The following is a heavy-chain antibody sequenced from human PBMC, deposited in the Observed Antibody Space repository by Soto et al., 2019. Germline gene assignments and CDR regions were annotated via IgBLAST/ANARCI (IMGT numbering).Heavy chain of an antibody. V-gene: IGHV1-2*04. D-gene: IGHD3-10*01. J-gene: IGHJ6*02. CDR2: INPNSGGT. Sequence: ASVKVSCKASGYTFTGYYMHWVRQAPGQGLEWMGWINPNSGGTNYAQKFQGWVTMTRDTSISTAYMELSRLRSDDTAVYYCARDSTMVRGVIIAYYYYGMDVWGQGTTVTVSS. CDR3: ARDSTMVRGVIIAYYYYGMDV. CDR1: GYTFTGYY.